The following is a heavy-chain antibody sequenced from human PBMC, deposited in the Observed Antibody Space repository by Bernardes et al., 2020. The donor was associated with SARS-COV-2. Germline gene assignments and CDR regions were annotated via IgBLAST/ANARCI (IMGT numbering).Heavy chain of an antibody. CDR1: GFTFNSYY. CDR3: ARDPISYDFWSGYYTSYYGMDV. J-gene: IGHJ6*02. Sequence: VWSLSLSCAASGFTFNSYYIHWVRQVPDKGLVWVSRINGDGSATNYADSVKGRFTISRDNSKNTLYLQMNSLRAEDTAVYYCARDPISYDFWSGYYTSYYGMDVWGQGTSVTVSS. V-gene: IGHV3-74*01. CDR2: INGDGSAT. D-gene: IGHD3-3*01.